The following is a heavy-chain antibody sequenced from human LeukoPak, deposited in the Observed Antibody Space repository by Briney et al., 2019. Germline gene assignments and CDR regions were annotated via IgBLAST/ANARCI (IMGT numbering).Heavy chain of an antibody. D-gene: IGHD5-12*01. V-gene: IGHV1-18*04. CDR3: ARDPGIVATTPNWFDP. Sequence: ASVTVSCKASGYTFTSYGISWVRQAPGQGLELMGWISAYNGNTNYAQKLQGRVTMTTDTSTSTAYMELRSLRSDDTAVYYCARDPGIVATTPNWFDPWGQGTLVTVSS. CDR1: GYTFTSYG. CDR2: ISAYNGNT. J-gene: IGHJ5*02.